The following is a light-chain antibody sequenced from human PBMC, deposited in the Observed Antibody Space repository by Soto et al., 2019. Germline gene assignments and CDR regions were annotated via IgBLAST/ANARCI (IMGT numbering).Light chain of an antibody. CDR2: DAS. CDR1: QSISRY. V-gene: IGKV3-11*01. CDR3: QQRSNWPPIT. Sequence: ETVLTQSPAILSLSPWERATLFCMASQSISRYLAWYQQKPGQAPRLLIYDASNRATGTPARFSGSGSGTDFTLTISSLEPEDFAVYYCQQRSNWPPITFGQGTRLEIK. J-gene: IGKJ5*01.